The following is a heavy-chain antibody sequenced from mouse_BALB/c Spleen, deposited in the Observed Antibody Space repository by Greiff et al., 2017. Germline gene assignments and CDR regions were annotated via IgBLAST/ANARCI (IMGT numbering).Heavy chain of an antibody. CDR2: ILPGSGST. Sequence: QVQLQQSGAELMKPGASVKISCKATGYTFSSYWIEWVKQRPGHGLEWIGEILPGSGSTNYNEKFKGKATFTADTSSNTAYMQLSSLTSEDSAVYYCARRDYYYGSSWYFDVWGAGTTVTVSS. CDR3: ARRDYYYGSSWYFDV. D-gene: IGHD1-1*01. CDR1: GYTFSSYW. V-gene: IGHV1-9*01. J-gene: IGHJ1*01.